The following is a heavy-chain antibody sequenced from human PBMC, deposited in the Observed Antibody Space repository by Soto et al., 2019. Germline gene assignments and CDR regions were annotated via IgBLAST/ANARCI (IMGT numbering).Heavy chain of an antibody. CDR3: ARVWDDYGDYQLGY. V-gene: IGHV4-4*02. J-gene: IGHJ4*02. CDR2: IYHSGST. CDR1: GGSISSSNW. D-gene: IGHD4-17*01. Sequence: SETLSLTCAVSGGSISSSNWWSWVRQPPGKGLEWIGEIYHSGSTNYNPSLKSRVTISVDKSKNQFSLKLSSVTAADTAVYYCARVWDDYGDYQLGYWGQGTLVTVSS.